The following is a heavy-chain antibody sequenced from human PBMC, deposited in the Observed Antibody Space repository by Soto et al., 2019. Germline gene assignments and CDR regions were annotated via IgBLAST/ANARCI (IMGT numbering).Heavy chain of an antibody. V-gene: IGHV1-8*01. J-gene: IGHJ4*02. CDR3: AIGPEVRGVIRYHFAY. CDR2: MNPNSGNT. D-gene: IGHD3-10*01. Sequence: ASVKVACKASGYTFTSYDINWVRQATGQGREGRGWMNPNSGNTGYAQKFQGRVTMTRNTSISTAYMELSSLRSADTAVYYCAIGPEVRGVIRYHFAYWGQGTPVIVSS. CDR1: GYTFTSYD.